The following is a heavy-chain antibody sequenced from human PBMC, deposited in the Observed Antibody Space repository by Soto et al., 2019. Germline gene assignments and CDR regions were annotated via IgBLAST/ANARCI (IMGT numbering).Heavy chain of an antibody. Sequence: SETLSLTCTVSGGSISSYYWSWIRQPPGKGLEWIGYIYYSGSTNYNPSLKSRVTISVDTSKNQFSLKLSSVTAADTAVYYCARHKVDIVATTAFDYWGQGTLVTGSS. CDR1: GGSISSYY. CDR2: IYYSGST. V-gene: IGHV4-59*08. D-gene: IGHD5-12*01. J-gene: IGHJ4*02. CDR3: ARHKVDIVATTAFDY.